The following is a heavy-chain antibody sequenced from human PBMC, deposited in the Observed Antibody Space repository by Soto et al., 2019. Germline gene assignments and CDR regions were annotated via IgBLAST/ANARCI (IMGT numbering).Heavy chain of an antibody. J-gene: IGHJ6*02. CDR2: INPNSGGT. D-gene: IGHD3-10*01. CDR1: GYTFTGYY. CDR3: ARGWWFGELPYYYYGMDV. Sequence: ASVKVSCKASGYTFTGYYMHWVRQAPGQGLEWMGWINPNSGGTNYAQKFQGWVTMTRDTSISTAYMELSRLRSDDTAVYYCARGWWFGELPYYYYGMDVLGQGTTVTVSS. V-gene: IGHV1-2*04.